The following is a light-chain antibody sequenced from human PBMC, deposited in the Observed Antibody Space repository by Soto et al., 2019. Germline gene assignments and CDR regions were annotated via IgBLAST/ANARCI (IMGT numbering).Light chain of an antibody. CDR2: EVS. CDR1: SSDVGSYNY. V-gene: IGLV2-14*01. CDR3: SSYTSSSTPYVV. Sequence: QSALTQPASVSGSPGQSITISCTGTSSDVGSYNYVSWYQQHPGKAPKLMIYEVSNRPSGVSNRFSGSKSGNTASLTISGLQAEDEADYYCSSYTSSSTPYVVFGGGIKLTVL. J-gene: IGLJ2*01.